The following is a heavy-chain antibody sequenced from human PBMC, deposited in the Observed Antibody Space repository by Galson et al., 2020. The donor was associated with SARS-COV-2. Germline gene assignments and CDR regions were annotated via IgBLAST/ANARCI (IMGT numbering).Heavy chain of an antibody. CDR1: GGSISSGNYY. CDR3: ARHLSPRYCSGGSCASFEY. CDR2: MYYGGST. J-gene: IGHJ4*02. V-gene: IGHV4-39*01. Sequence: ETSETLSLTCTVSGGSISSGNYYCAWIRQPPGKGLEWIGSMYYGGSTYYDPSLKSRVTISVDTSKNQFSLRLSSLTAADTAIYYCARHLSPRYCSGGSCASFEYWGQGTLVTVSS. D-gene: IGHD2-15*01.